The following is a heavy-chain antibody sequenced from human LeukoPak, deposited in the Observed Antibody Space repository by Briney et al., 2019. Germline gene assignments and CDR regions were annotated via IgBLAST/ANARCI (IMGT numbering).Heavy chain of an antibody. J-gene: IGHJ6*03. D-gene: IGHD4-11*01. CDR2: IYHSGII. CDR3: ARYDYSISLGYYYMDV. Sequence: SETLSLTCTVSGGSISSSNWWSWVRQPPGKGLEWIGEIYHSGIINYNPSLRSRVTISVDKSKNQFSLNLSSVTAADTAVYYCARYDYSISLGYYYMDVWGKGTTVTVSS. V-gene: IGHV4-4*02. CDR1: GGSISSSNW.